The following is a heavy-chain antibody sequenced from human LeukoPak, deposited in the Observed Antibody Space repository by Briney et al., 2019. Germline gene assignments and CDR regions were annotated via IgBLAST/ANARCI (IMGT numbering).Heavy chain of an antibody. CDR1: GFTFSSYG. D-gene: IGHD3-3*01. CDR3: ARGAPVMADFWSGYSYYFDY. V-gene: IGHV3-30*03. Sequence: GGSLRLSCAASGFTFSSYGMHWVRQAPGKGLEWVAVIPYDGSNKYYADSVKGRFTISRDNSKNTLYLQMNSLRAEDTAVYYCARGAPVMADFWSGYSYYFDYWGQGTLVTVSS. J-gene: IGHJ4*02. CDR2: IPYDGSNK.